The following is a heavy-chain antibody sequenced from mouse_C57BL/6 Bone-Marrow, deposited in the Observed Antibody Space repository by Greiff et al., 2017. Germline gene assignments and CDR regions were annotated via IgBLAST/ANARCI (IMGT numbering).Heavy chain of an antibody. CDR3: ADRDYFDY. Sequence: VQLQQSGAELVKPGASVKLSCTASGFNINDYYMHWVKQRTEQGLEWIGRIDPEDGETKYDPKFQGKATITADTSSNTAYLQLSSLTSEDTAVYYCADRDYFDYCGQCNTRTVSS. V-gene: IGHV14-2*01. J-gene: IGHJ2*01. CDR1: GFNINDYY. CDR2: IDPEDGET.